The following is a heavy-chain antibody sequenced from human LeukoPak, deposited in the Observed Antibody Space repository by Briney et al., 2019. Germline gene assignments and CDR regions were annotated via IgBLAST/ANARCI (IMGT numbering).Heavy chain of an antibody. D-gene: IGHD2-15*01. V-gene: IGHV1-18*01. CDR2: ISGYNGNT. Sequence: ASVKVSCKTSGYIFTNYGISWVRQAPGQGLEWMGWISGYNGNTKYAQKFRGRVTMTTDTSTNTAYMELSSLRSEDTAVYYCATSKLYCSGGSCYSFDYWGQGTLVTVSS. J-gene: IGHJ4*02. CDR3: ATSKLYCSGGSCYSFDY. CDR1: GYIFTNYG.